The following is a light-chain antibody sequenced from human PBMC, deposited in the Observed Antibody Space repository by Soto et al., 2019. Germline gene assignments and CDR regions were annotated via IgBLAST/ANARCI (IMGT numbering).Light chain of an antibody. J-gene: IGLJ3*02. Sequence: QSVLTQPPSVSVAPGQKVTISCSGSSSNIGNNFVSWYQHLPGTAPKLLIYDNNKRPSGIPDRFSGSKSGTSATLGITGLQTGDEADYYCGTWDSNLSAGLWVFGGGTKVTVL. V-gene: IGLV1-51*01. CDR2: DNN. CDR3: GTWDSNLSAGLWV. CDR1: SSNIGNNF.